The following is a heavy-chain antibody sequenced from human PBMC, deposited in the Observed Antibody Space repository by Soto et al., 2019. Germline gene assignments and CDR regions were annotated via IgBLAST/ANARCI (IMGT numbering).Heavy chain of an antibody. CDR3: ARRSALKGAGSYYPYFYYYMDV. V-gene: IGHV3-48*04. CDR1: GFTFSDYS. J-gene: IGHJ6*03. D-gene: IGHD3-10*01. Sequence: EVQLVEAGGGLVQPGGSLRLSCAASGFTFSDYSMNWVRQAPGKGLEWIAHIRTSGNTIYYEDSVKGRFTISRDNAKTSLFLHMNSLRAEDTAINYCARRSALKGAGSYYPYFYYYMDVWGKGTTVTVSS. CDR2: IRTSGNTI.